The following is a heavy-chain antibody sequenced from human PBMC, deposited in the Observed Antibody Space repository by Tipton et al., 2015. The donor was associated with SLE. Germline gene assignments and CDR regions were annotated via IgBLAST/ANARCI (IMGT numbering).Heavy chain of an antibody. V-gene: IGHV4-39*07. D-gene: IGHD2-21*01. CDR1: GGSISSSSYY. J-gene: IGHJ4*02. CDR3: ARLRVMSYYFDY. Sequence: TLSLTCTVSGGSISSSSYYWGWIRQPPGKGLEWIGSIYYSGSTYYTPSLKRRVTISVDTSKNQFSLKLSSVTAADTAVYYCARLRVMSYYFDYWGQGTLVTVSS. CDR2: IYYSGST.